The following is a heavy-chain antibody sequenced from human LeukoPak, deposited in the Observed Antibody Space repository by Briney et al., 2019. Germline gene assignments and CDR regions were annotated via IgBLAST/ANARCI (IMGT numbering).Heavy chain of an antibody. CDR1: GGSFSGYY. Sequence: SETLSLTCAVCGGSFSGYYWSWVRQPPGKGLEWIGEINHSGSTNYNPSLKSRVTISVDTSKNQFSLKLSSVTAAATAVYYCARDSSSWYYFDYWGQGTLVTVSS. J-gene: IGHJ4*02. V-gene: IGHV4-34*01. CDR2: INHSGST. CDR3: ARDSSSWYYFDY. D-gene: IGHD6-13*01.